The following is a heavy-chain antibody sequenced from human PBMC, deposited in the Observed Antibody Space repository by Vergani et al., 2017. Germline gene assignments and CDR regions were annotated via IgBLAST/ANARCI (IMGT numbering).Heavy chain of an antibody. Sequence: QVQLVESGGGLVKPGGSLRLSCAASGFTFSDYYMSWIRQAPGKGLEWVSYISSSGSTIYYADSVKGRFTISRDNAENSLCLQMNSLRAEDTAVYYCERDAPTESPAGIAVAGSNFDYWGQGTLVTVSS. CDR3: ERDAPTESPAGIAVAGSNFDY. CDR2: ISSSGSTI. D-gene: IGHD6-19*01. CDR1: GFTFSDYY. V-gene: IGHV3-11*01. J-gene: IGHJ4*02.